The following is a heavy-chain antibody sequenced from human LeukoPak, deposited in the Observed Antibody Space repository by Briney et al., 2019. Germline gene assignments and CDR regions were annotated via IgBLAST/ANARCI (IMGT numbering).Heavy chain of an antibody. Sequence: ASVKVSCKASGYTFTGYYMHWVRQAPGQGLEWMGWIKSNSGGTNYAQKFQGRVTMTRDTSISTAYMELSRLTSDDTAVYYCVRDLAVATFDYWGQGTLVTASS. D-gene: IGHD6-19*01. V-gene: IGHV1-2*02. CDR1: GYTFTGYY. CDR3: VRDLAVATFDY. J-gene: IGHJ4*02. CDR2: IKSNSGGT.